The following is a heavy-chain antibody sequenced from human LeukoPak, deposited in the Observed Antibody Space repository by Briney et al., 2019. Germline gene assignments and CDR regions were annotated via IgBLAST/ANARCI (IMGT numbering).Heavy chain of an antibody. V-gene: IGHV5-51*01. D-gene: IGHD1-26*01. CDR3: ATTLYSGIYGDAFDI. J-gene: IGHJ3*02. CDR2: IYSGDSET. Sequence: GESLKISCRASGYIFTTYWIGWVRQMPGKGLERMGIIYSGDSETRYSPSFQGQVTISVDKSISTAYLQWSSLKASDTAMYYCATTLYSGIYGDAFDIWGQGTMVTVSS. CDR1: GYIFTTYW.